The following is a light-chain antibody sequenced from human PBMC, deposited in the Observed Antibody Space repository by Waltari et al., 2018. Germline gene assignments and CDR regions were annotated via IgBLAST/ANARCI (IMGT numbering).Light chain of an antibody. CDR2: GAS. CDR1: QSVTRA. Sequence: EIVLTQSPGTLSLSPGESATLSCRTSQSVTRALACYQQKPGQAPRLLIYGASNRATGIPDRFSASGSGTDFSLTISSLEPEDFAVYYCQHYLRLPVTFGQGTKVEVK. V-gene: IGKV3-20*01. J-gene: IGKJ1*01. CDR3: QHYLRLPVT.